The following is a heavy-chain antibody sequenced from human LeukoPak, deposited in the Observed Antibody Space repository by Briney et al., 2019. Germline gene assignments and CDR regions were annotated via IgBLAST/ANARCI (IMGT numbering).Heavy chain of an antibody. Sequence: GGSLRLSCAASGFTFSSYAMSWVRQAPGKGLEWVSAISGSGGSTYYADSVTGRFTISRDNSKNTLYLQMNSLRAEDTAVYYCAKDHFVVVPAAMWTPFDYWGQGTLVTVSS. CDR2: ISGSGGST. CDR1: GFTFSSYA. V-gene: IGHV3-23*01. J-gene: IGHJ4*02. CDR3: AKDHFVVVPAAMWTPFDY. D-gene: IGHD2-2*01.